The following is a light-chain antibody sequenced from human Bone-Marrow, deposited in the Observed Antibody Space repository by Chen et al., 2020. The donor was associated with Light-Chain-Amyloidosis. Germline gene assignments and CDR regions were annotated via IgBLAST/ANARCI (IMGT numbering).Light chain of an antibody. CDR3: QSADSSGTYEVI. Sequence: SYELTQPPSVSVSPGQTARITCSGDDLPTKYAYWYQQKPGQAPVLVIHRDTERPSGISERFSCSSSGTTATLTISGVQAEDEADYHCQSADSSGTYEVIFGEGTKLTVL. CDR1: DLPTKY. J-gene: IGLJ2*01. CDR2: RDT. V-gene: IGLV3-25*03.